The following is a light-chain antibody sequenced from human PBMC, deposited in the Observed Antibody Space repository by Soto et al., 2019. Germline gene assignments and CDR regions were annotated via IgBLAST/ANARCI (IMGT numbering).Light chain of an antibody. Sequence: DIQMTQSPSSLSASVGDRVTITCRASQGISKYIAWFQQKPGKAPKSLIYATSRLQSGVPTKFSGSGSGTDFTLTISSLQPEDFAPYYCQQYDSYPRTFGQGTKLE. CDR1: QGISKY. J-gene: IGKJ2*01. CDR3: QQYDSYPRT. CDR2: ATS. V-gene: IGKV1-16*02.